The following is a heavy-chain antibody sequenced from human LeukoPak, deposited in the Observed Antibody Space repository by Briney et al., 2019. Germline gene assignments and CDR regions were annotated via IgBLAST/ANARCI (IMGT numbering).Heavy chain of an antibody. CDR3: ARRRLRLGELSPPGAFDI. Sequence: ASVKVSCKASGGTFSSYAISWVRQAPGQGLEWMGGIIPIFGTANYAQKFQGRVAITADESTSTAYMELSSLRSEDTAVYYSARRRLRLGELSPPGAFDIWGQGTMVTVSS. CDR1: GGTFSSYA. D-gene: IGHD3-16*02. CDR2: IIPIFGTA. J-gene: IGHJ3*02. V-gene: IGHV1-69*13.